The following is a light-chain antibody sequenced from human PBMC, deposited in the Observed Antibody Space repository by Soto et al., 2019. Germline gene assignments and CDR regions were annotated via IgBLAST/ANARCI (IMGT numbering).Light chain of an antibody. V-gene: IGLV2-14*01. J-gene: IGLJ3*02. CDR1: SSDIGAYNY. Sequence: QSVLTQAASVSGSPGQSITISCTGSSSDIGAYNYVSWYQQHPGKAPTLLIYEVSNRPSEVSNRFSGSKSGNTASLTISGLQADDEGDYYCSSYTTDSTRVFGGGTKLTVL. CDR2: EVS. CDR3: SSYTTDSTRV.